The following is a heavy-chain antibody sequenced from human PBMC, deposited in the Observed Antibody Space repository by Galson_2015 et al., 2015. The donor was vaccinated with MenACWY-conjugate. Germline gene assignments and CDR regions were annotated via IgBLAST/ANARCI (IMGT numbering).Heavy chain of an antibody. Sequence: SLRLSCAASGFSFSDFGMSWVRQAPGKGLEWVSGISGSSGSTYYADSVKGRFTISRDNSKNMLYLQMNSLRAEDTAVYYCAKVIEGWGGWFDPWGQGTLVTVSS. J-gene: IGHJ5*02. CDR3: AKVIEGWGGWFDP. CDR1: GFSFSDFG. CDR2: ISGSSGST. D-gene: IGHD3-16*01. V-gene: IGHV3-23*01.